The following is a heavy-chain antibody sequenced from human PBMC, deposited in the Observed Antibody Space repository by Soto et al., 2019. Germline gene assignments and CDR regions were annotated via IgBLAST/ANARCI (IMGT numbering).Heavy chain of an antibody. V-gene: IGHV3-48*03. CDR3: ARDRSYAMEV. CDR1: GFSFSDYE. Sequence: GGSLRLSCEASGFSFSDYEMNWVRQAPGEGLEWVAYIGRDGETTFYADSVEGRFVVSRDDAKNTVYLQMTSLRAEDTAVYFCARDRSYAMEVWGKGTRVTVSS. CDR2: IGRDGETT. J-gene: IGHJ6*04.